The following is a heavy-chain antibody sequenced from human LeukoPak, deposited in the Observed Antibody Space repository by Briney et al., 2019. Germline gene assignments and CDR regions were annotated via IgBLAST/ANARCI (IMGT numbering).Heavy chain of an antibody. CDR3: AGGYGSSGNEKIFDY. V-gene: IGHV3-74*01. CDR1: GFTFSNHW. CDR2: INGDGTIT. D-gene: IGHD6-19*01. J-gene: IGHJ4*02. Sequence: GGSLRLSCAASGFTFSNHWMHWVRQSPGKGLVWVSRINGDGTITSYADSVKGRFTISRDNAKNTLYLQMNSLRVEDTALYYCAGGYGSSGNEKIFDYWGQGTLVTVSS.